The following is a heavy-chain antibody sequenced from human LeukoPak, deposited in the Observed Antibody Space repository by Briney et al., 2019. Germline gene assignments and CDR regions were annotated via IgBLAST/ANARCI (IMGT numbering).Heavy chain of an antibody. D-gene: IGHD6-6*01. V-gene: IGHV4-31*03. CDR3: ARERRQLEWFDP. J-gene: IGHJ5*02. Sequence: SETLSLTCTVSGGSISSGGYYWSWIRQHPGKGLEWIGYIYYSGSTYYNPSLKSRVTISVDTSKDQFSLKLSSVTAADTAVYYCARERRQLEWFDPWGQGTLVTVSS. CDR2: IYYSGST. CDR1: GGSISSGGYY.